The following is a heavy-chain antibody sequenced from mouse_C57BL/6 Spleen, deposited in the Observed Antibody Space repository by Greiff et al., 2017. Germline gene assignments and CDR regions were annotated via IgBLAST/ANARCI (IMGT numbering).Heavy chain of an antibody. V-gene: IGHV5-17*01. CDR2: ISSGSSTI. CDR1: GFTFSDYG. Sequence: EVMLVESGGGLVKPGGSLKLSCAASGFTFSDYGMHWVRQAPEKGLEWVAYISSGSSTIYYADTVKGRFTISRDNAKNTLFLQMTSLRSEDTAMYYCARTGTGTGAMDYWGQGTSVTVSS. CDR3: ARTGTGTGAMDY. D-gene: IGHD4-1*01. J-gene: IGHJ4*01.